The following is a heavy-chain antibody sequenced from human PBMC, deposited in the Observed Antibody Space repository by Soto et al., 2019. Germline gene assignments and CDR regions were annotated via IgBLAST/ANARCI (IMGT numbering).Heavy chain of an antibody. CDR2: IYSGGAT. CDR3: ARDGTYNWV. D-gene: IGHD1-1*01. CDR1: GFTVSNNY. J-gene: IGHJ4*02. Sequence: EVQLVESGGGLVQPGGSLRLSCAASGFTVSNNYMRLVRQAPGKGLEWVSLIYSGGATYYADSVKRRFTISRDNSKNTLYLQMNSLRAEDTAVYYCARDGTYNWVGGQGILVTVSS. V-gene: IGHV3-66*01.